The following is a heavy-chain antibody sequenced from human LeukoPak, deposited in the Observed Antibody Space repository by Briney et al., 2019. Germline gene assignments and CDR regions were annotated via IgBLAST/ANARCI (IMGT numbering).Heavy chain of an antibody. CDR3: ARGGGMDTAMVIYY. CDR1: GYTFTSYG. D-gene: IGHD5-18*01. Sequence: ASVKVSCKASGYTFTSYGISWVRQTPGQGLEWMGWISAYNGNTNYAQKFQGRVTMTRDTSISTAYMELSRLRSDDTAVYYCARGGGMDTAMVIYYWGQGTLVTVSS. V-gene: IGHV1-18*01. J-gene: IGHJ4*02. CDR2: ISAYNGNT.